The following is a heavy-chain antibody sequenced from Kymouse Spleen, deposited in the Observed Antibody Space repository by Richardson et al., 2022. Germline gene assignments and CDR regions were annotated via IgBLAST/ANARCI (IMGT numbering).Heavy chain of an antibody. CDR3: AKDHGSGSPYYYYYGMDV. CDR1: GFTFSSYA. V-gene: IGHV3-23*04. J-gene: IGHJ6*02. Sequence: EVQLVESGGGLVQPGGSLRLSCAASGFTFSSYAMSWVRQAPGKGLEWVSAISGSGGSTYYADSVKGRFTISRDNSKNTLYLQMNSLRAEDTAVYYCAKDHGSGSPYYYYYGMDVWGQGTTVTVSS. D-gene: IGHD3-10*01. CDR2: ISGSGGST.